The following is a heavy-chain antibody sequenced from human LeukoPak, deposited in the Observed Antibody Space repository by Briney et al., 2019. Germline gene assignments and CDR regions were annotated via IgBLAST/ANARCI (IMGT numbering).Heavy chain of an antibody. CDR2: INHSGST. CDR3: ARVSAGAAAGKGYYYMTS. J-gene: IGHJ6*03. D-gene: IGHD6-13*01. V-gene: IGHV4-34*01. Sequence: PSETLSLTCAVYGGSFSGYYWSWIRQPPGKGLEWIGEINHSGSTNYNPSLKSRVTISVDTSKNQFSLKLSSVTAADTAVYYCARVSAGAAAGKGYYYMTSGAKGPRSPSP. CDR1: GGSFSGYY.